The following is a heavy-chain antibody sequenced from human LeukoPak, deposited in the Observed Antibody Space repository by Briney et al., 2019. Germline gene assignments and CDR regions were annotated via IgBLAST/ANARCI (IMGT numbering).Heavy chain of an antibody. V-gene: IGHV4-61*02. CDR3: ATLGYSYGTDY. Sequence: PSQTLSLTCTVSGDSISSGNYYWTWIRQPAGKGLEWIGRIYTSGSTNYNPSLKSRVTISVDTSKNQFSLKLSSVTAADTAVYYCATLGYSYGTDYWGQGTLVTVSS. J-gene: IGHJ4*02. CDR2: IYTSGST. D-gene: IGHD5-18*01. CDR1: GDSISSGNYY.